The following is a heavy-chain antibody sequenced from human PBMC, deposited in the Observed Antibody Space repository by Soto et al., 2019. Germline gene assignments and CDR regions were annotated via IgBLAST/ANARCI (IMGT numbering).Heavy chain of an antibody. J-gene: IGHJ4*02. CDR3: ARDEEIGYCSGGSCYGFSY. Sequence: SGPTLVNPTQTLTLTCTFSGFSLSTSGVGVGWIRQPPGKALEWLALIYWDDDKRYSPSLKSRLTITKDTSKNQVVLKMTNMDPVDTATYYCARDEEIGYCSGGSCYGFSYWGQGTLVTVSS. V-gene: IGHV2-5*02. CDR2: IYWDDDK. CDR1: GFSLSTSGVG. D-gene: IGHD2-15*01.